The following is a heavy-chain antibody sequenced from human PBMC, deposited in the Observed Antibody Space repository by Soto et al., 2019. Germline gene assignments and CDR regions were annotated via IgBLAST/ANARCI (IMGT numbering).Heavy chain of an antibody. D-gene: IGHD3-10*01. V-gene: IGHV4-39*01. Sequence: PSETLSLTCTVSGGSISSSSYYWGWIRQPPGKGLEWIGSIYYSGSTYYNPSLKSRVTISVDTSKNQFSLKLSSVTATDTAVYYCARPYYYGSGKDVWGQGTTVTVSS. CDR3: ARPYYYGSGKDV. CDR1: GGSISSSSYY. CDR2: IYYSGST. J-gene: IGHJ6*02.